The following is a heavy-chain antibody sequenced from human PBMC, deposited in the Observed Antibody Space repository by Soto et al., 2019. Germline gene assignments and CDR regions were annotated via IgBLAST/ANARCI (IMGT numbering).Heavy chain of an antibody. CDR3: ARDLRGEQLLHIYYSYGMDV. CDR2: IIPIFGTA. V-gene: IGHV1-69*01. Sequence: QVQLVQSGAEVKKPGSSVKVSCKASGGTFSSYAISWVRQAPGQGLEWMGGIIPIFGTANYAQKFQGRVTIPADEPRNTANMELRSLSSEDTAVYYCARDLRGEQLLHIYYSYGMDVWGQGTTVTVSS. CDR1: GGTFSSYA. D-gene: IGHD6-6*01. J-gene: IGHJ6*02.